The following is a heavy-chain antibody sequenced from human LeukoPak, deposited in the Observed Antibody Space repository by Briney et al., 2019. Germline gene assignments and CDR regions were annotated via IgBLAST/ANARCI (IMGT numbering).Heavy chain of an antibody. CDR2: IRYDGSNK. J-gene: IGHJ3*02. D-gene: IGHD6-6*01. V-gene: IGHV3-30*02. CDR3: AKDEYQAFDI. CDR1: GFTFSSYG. Sequence: PGGSLRLSCATSGFTFSSYGMHWVRQAPGKGLEWVAFIRYDGSNKYYADSVKGRFTISRDNSKNTLYLQMNSLRAEDTAVYYCAKDEYQAFDIWGQGTMVTVSS.